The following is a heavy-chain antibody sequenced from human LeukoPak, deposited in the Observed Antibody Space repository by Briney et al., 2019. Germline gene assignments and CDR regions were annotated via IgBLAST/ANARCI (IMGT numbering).Heavy chain of an antibody. CDR3: ARVSGPGMNEYFHL. J-gene: IGHJ1*01. CDR2: INNDGSYT. CDR1: GFTFSGAW. V-gene: IGHV3-74*01. D-gene: IGHD3-10*01. Sequence: PGGSLRLSCVASGFTFSGAWMHWVRQAPGKGLLWVSRINNDGSYTKYSDSVKGRLTISRDNAKNTMYLQMNNLRVEDTAVYYCARVSGPGMNEYFHLWGQGTLVTVSS.